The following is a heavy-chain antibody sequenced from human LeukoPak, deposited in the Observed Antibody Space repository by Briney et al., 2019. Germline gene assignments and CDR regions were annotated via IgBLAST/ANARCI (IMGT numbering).Heavy chain of an antibody. J-gene: IGHJ4*02. V-gene: IGHV3-7*01. CDR1: GFIFTNYF. D-gene: IGHD3-3*01. Sequence: GGSLRLSCAASGFIFTNYFMSWVRQAPGKGLEWVASIKHDGSEKYYVDSVRVRFTISRDNTMNSLYLQMSSLRAEDTAVYYCATDRGWRTSGYYLYYFEYWGQGTLVTYSS. CDR2: IKHDGSEK. CDR3: ATDRGWRTSGYYLYYFEY.